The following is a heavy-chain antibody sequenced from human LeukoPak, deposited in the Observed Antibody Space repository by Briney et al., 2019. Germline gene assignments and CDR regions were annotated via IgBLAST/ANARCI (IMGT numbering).Heavy chain of an antibody. V-gene: IGHV4-39*07. Sequence: SETLSLTCSISGASFTNHAYYWGWVRRAPGKGLEWIGSIFSVGATFYNPSLKSRVTISVDTSKNQFSLKLSSVTAADTAVYYCARDGYNFFDYWDQGTLVTVSS. D-gene: IGHD5-24*01. CDR2: IFSVGAT. CDR1: GASFTNHAYY. CDR3: ARDGYNFFDY. J-gene: IGHJ4*02.